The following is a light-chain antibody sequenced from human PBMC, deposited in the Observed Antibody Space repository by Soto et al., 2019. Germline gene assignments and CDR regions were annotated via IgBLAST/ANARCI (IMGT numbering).Light chain of an antibody. CDR3: QHYGTSPLT. Sequence: EFVLTQSPGTLSLSPGERATLSCRASQSPSSSYFAWYQQKPGQAPRLLIYGVSSMATGIPDRFSGSGSGTDFTLPISRLEPEDFAVYFCQHYGTSPLTFGQGTKVEIK. J-gene: IGKJ1*01. CDR2: GVS. V-gene: IGKV3-20*01. CDR1: QSPSSSY.